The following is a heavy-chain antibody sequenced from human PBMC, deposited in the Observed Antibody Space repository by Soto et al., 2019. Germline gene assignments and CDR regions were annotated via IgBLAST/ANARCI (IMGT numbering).Heavy chain of an antibody. CDR3: ARGRTYSSSSVFHFRSWVYYYYMDV. Sequence: ASVKVSCKASGYTFTSYDINWVRQATGQGLEWMGWMNPNSGNTGYAQKFQGRVTMTRNTSISTAYMELSSLRSEDTAVYYCARGRTYSSSSVFHFRSWVYYYYMDVWGKGTTVTVSS. CDR2: MNPNSGNT. V-gene: IGHV1-8*01. J-gene: IGHJ6*03. CDR1: GYTFTSYD. D-gene: IGHD6-6*01.